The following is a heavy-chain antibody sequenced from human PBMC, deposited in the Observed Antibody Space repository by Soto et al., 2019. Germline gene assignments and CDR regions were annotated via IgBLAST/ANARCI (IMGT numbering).Heavy chain of an antibody. CDR3: ARGDRGGFDL. D-gene: IGHD3-10*01. CDR2: VHSGGTTT. J-gene: IGHJ3*01. V-gene: IGHV3-74*01. Sequence: EVQLVESGGGLVQPGESLRLSCAASGFTFDYYWMHWVRQAPGKGLVWVSRVHSGGTTTTYADSVKGRFTITRDNARNTVSLHMSSLRAEDTAIYYCARGDRGGFDLWGHGTMVTVSS. CDR1: GFTFDYYW.